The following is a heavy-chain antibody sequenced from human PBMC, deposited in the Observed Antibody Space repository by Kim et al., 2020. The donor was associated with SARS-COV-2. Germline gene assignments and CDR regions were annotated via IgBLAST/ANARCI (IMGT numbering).Heavy chain of an antibody. CDR3: ANGRQDSGYVIDY. CDR2: ISYDGSNK. D-gene: IGHD5-12*01. Sequence: GGSLRLSCAASGFTFSSYGMHWVRQAPGKGLEWVAVISYDGSNKYYADSVKGRFTISRDNSKNTLYLQMNSLRAEDTAVYYCANGRQDSGYVIDYWGQGTLVTVSS. V-gene: IGHV3-30*18. CDR1: GFTFSSYG. J-gene: IGHJ4*02.